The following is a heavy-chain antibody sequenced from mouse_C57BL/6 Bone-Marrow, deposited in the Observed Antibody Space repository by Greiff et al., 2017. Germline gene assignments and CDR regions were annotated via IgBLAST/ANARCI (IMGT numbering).Heavy chain of an antibody. CDR3: AKGRDYFVSIPLAY. CDR2: IYPSDSET. D-gene: IGHD1-1*01. J-gene: IGHJ3*01. CDR1: GYTFTSYW. V-gene: IGHV1-61*01. Sequence: QVQLQQPGAELVRPGSSVKLSCKASGYTFTSYWMDWVKQRPGQGLEWIGNIYPSDSETHYNQKFKDKATLTVDKSSSTAYMQLSSLTSEDSAVYYCAKGRDYFVSIPLAYWGQGTLVTVSA.